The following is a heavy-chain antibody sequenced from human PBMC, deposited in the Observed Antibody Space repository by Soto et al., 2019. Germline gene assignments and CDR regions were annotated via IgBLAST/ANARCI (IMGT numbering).Heavy chain of an antibody. D-gene: IGHD4-4*01. V-gene: IGHV3-23*01. Sequence: EVQLLESGGGLVQRGGSLRLSCAASGFPFSSYVMSWVRQAPGKGLEWVSGISGGGSNTFYAEYVKGRFTISRDNSKNTLLLQMNSLGAEDTAVYYCAKDSNKYSSSLRGRYFDYWGQGIGVTVSS. J-gene: IGHJ4*02. CDR3: AKDSNKYSSSLRGRYFDY. CDR1: GFPFSSYV. CDR2: ISGGGSNT.